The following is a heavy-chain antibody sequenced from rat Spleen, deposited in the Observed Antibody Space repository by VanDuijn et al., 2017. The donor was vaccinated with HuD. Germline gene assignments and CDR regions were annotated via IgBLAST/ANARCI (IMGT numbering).Heavy chain of an antibody. CDR1: GHYITSGYR. CDR3: ARSDGVHYYLPFAD. D-gene: IGHD1-12*02. CDR2: INSAGTT. J-gene: IGHJ3*01. Sequence: EVQLQESGPGLVKPSQSLSLTCSVTGHYITSGYRWNWIRKFPGNKLEWMGYINSAGTTNYNPSLKSRISISRDTSKNQFFVQINSITTEDTATYYCARSDGVHYYLPFADWGQGTLVTVSS. V-gene: IGHV3-3*01.